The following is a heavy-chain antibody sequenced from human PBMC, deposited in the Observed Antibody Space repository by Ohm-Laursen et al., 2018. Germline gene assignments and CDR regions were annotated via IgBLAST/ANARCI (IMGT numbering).Heavy chain of an antibody. CDR3: SAFDI. CDR2: INVDGSEK. Sequence: SLRLSCAASGFTFSSYVMTWVRQPPGKGLEWVARINVDGSEKYYVDSVKGRFTISRDNAKNSLYLQMNILRAEDTAVYYCSAFDIWGQGTMVTVSS. CDR1: GFTFSSYV. V-gene: IGHV3-7*01. J-gene: IGHJ3*02.